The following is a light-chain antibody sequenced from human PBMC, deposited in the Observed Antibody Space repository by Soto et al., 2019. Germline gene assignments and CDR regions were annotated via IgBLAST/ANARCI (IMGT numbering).Light chain of an antibody. CDR1: QGISDW. V-gene: IGKV1-5*03. CDR2: RTS. CDR3: QYYNDYCWT. J-gene: IGKJ1*01. Sequence: DIQLTQSPSTLSASVGDRVTITCRASQGISDWLAWYQQKPGRAPKLLISRTSNLERGVPSRFSGSGSGTEFTLTLSSLQPDDFATYHCQYYNDYCWTFGQGTKVEIK.